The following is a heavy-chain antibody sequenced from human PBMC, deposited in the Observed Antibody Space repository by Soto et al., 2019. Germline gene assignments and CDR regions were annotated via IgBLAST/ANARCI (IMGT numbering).Heavy chain of an antibody. CDR1: GGSISSSHW. D-gene: IGHD3-3*01. CDR3: ARDSFWSGYPFFDY. Sequence: SETLSLTCAVSGGSISSSHWWSWVRQPPGKGLEWIGEIYHSGSTNYNPSLKSRVTISVDKSKNQFSLKLSSVTAADTAVYYCARDSFWSGYPFFDYWGQGTLVTVSS. J-gene: IGHJ4*02. CDR2: IYHSGST. V-gene: IGHV4-4*02.